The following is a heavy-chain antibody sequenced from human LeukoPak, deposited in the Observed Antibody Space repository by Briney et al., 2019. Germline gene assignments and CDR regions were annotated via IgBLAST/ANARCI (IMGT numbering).Heavy chain of an antibody. Sequence: ASVKVSCKASGYTFNGYYMHWVRQATGQGLEWMGWMNPNSGNTGYAQKFQGRVTMTRNTSISTAYMELSSLRSEDTAVYYCARQSNIPDYWGQGTLVTVSS. V-gene: IGHV1-8*01. CDR1: GYTFNGYY. D-gene: IGHD2/OR15-2a*01. CDR3: ARQSNIPDY. J-gene: IGHJ4*02. CDR2: MNPNSGNT.